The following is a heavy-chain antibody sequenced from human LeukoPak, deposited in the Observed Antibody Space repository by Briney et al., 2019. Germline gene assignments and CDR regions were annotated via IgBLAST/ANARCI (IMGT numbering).Heavy chain of an antibody. CDR2: IIPIFGTA. CDR3: ASSLVGATNGVYYFDY. CDR1: GGTFSSYA. V-gene: IGHV1-69*01. D-gene: IGHD1-26*01. J-gene: IGHJ4*02. Sequence: SVKVSCKASGGTFSSYAISWVRPAPGQGLEWMGGIIPIFGTANYVQKFQGRVTITADESTSTAYMELSSLRSEDTAVYYCASSLVGATNGVYYFDYWGQGTLVTVSS.